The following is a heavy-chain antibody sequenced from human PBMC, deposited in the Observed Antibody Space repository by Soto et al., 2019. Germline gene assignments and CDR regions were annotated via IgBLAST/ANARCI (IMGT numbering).Heavy chain of an antibody. CDR2: ISGSGGST. J-gene: IGHJ6*02. CDR3: AKVLYCSATQDSYYGMDV. Sequence: EVQLLESGGGLVQPGGSLGLSCAASGFTFSSYAMSWVRQAPGKGLEWVSAISGSGGSTYYADSVKGRFTISRDNSKNTLYLQMNSLRAEDTAVYYCAKVLYCSATQDSYYGMDVWGQGTTVTVSS. V-gene: IGHV3-23*01. CDR1: GFTFSSYA. D-gene: IGHD6-25*01.